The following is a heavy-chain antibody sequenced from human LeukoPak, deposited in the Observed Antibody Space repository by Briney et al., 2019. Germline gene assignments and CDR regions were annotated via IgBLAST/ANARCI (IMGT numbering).Heavy chain of an antibody. CDR3: ARDGGGSSGGYFDY. CDR1: GPSISTYY. D-gene: IGHD1-26*01. V-gene: IGHV4-4*07. J-gene: IGHJ4*02. Sequence: SETLSLTCTVSGPSISTYYWSWIRQPGGRGLEWIGRMYTSGSTNYNPSLKSRVTMSVDTSKNQFSLKLSSVTAADTAVYYCARDGGGSSGGYFDYWGQGTLVTVSS. CDR2: MYTSGST.